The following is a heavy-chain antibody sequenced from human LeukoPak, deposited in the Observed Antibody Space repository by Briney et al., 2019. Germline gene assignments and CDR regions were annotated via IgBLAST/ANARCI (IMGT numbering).Heavy chain of an antibody. CDR2: IWYDGSNK. J-gene: IGHJ4*02. Sequence: GRSLRLSCAAAGFTFSSHGMHWVRQAPGKGLEWVAVIWYDGSNKYYADSVKGRFTISRDNSKDMLYLQMNSLRAEDTAVYYCARYGNEKTLDYWGQGTLVTVSS. CDR3: ARYGNEKTLDY. CDR1: GFTFSSHG. D-gene: IGHD3-10*01. V-gene: IGHV3-33*01.